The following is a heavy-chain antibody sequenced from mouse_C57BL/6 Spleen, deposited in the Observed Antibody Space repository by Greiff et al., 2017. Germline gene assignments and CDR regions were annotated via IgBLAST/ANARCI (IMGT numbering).Heavy chain of an antibody. CDR3: ARGVTTVDFDY. CDR2: INPGSGGT. CDR1: GYAFTNYL. Sequence: QVQLQQSGAELVRPGTSVKVSCKASGYAFTNYLIEWVKQRPGQGLEWIGVINPGSGGTNYNEKFKGKATLTADKSSSTAYMQLSRLTSEVSAVYFCARGVTTVDFDYWGQGTTLTVSS. J-gene: IGHJ2*01. V-gene: IGHV1-54*01. D-gene: IGHD1-1*01.